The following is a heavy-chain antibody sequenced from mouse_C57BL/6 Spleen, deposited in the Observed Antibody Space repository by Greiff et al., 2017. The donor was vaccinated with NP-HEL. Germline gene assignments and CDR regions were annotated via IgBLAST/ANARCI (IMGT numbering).Heavy chain of an antibody. CDR1: GYTFTDYE. V-gene: IGHV1-15*01. D-gene: IGHD1-1*02. J-gene: IGHJ3*01. CDR2: IYPETGGT. Sequence: QVQLQQSGAELVRPGASVTLSCKASGYTFTDYEMHWVKQTPGHGLEWIGAIYPETGGTTYNEKFKGKAILTADKSSSTAYMELRSLTSEVSAVYYGTRSGGGGGFAYWGQGTLVTVSA. CDR3: TRSGGGGGFAY.